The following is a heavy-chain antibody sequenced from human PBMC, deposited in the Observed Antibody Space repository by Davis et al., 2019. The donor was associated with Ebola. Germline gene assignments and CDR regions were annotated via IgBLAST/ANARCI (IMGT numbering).Heavy chain of an antibody. D-gene: IGHD2-21*02. V-gene: IGHV3-23*01. J-gene: IGHJ5*02. CDR1: GFTLMNHG. CDR2: ISAGGGPT. CDR3: ARGGFHCGGDCGHRFDP. Sequence: PGGSLRPSCAAPGFTLMNHGVSWVRQAPGKGLEWVSHISAGGGPTYGDSVRGRFTISTDISNNTLYLQMNSRRVEDTAVYYCARGGFHCGGDCGHRFDPWGQGTPVSVSS.